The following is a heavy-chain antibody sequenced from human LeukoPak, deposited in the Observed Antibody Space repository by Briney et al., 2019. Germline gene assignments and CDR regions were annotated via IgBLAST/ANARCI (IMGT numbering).Heavy chain of an antibody. J-gene: IGHJ4*02. CDR1: GFTVSSNY. D-gene: IGHD5-18*01. V-gene: IGHV3-53*01. CDR3: SRGGIEIWRWAFDY. CDR2: IYSGGST. Sequence: PGGSLRLSCAASGFTVSSNYMSWVRQAPGKGLEWVSVIYSGGSTYYADSVKGRFTISRDNSKNTLYLHMNTLRAEDTAVYYCSRGGIEIWRWAFDYWGQGTLVTVSS.